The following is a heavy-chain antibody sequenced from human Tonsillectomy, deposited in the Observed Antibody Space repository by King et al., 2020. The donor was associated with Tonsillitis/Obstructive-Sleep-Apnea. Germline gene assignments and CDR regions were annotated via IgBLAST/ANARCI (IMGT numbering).Heavy chain of an antibody. Sequence: VQLVQSGGVVVQPGGSLRLSCAASGFTFDDYTMHWVRQAPGKGLEWVSLISWDGGSTYYADSVKGRFTISRDNSKNYLYLQMNSLRTEDTALYYCAKGVGLYYMDVWGKGTTVTVSS. J-gene: IGHJ6*03. CDR1: GFTFDDYT. CDR2: ISWDGGST. V-gene: IGHV3-43*01. CDR3: AKGVGLYYMDV. D-gene: IGHD3/OR15-3a*01.